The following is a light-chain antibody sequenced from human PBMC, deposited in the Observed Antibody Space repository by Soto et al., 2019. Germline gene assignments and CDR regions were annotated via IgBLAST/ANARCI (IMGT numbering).Light chain of an antibody. V-gene: IGKV3-20*01. CDR1: QSVSSIS. CDR3: QQYGSSPIT. CDR2: ATS. J-gene: IGKJ5*01. Sequence: EIVLTQSPGTLSLSPGERATLSCRASQSVSSISLAWYQQKPGQAPSLLLYATSSRATGIPDRFSGSGSGTDFSLTISRLEPEDFAVYYCQQYGSSPITFGQGTRLEIK.